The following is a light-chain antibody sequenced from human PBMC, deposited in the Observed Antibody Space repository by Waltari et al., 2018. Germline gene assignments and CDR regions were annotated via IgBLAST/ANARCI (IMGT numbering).Light chain of an antibody. CDR2: EVS. V-gene: IGLV2-14*03. J-gene: IGLJ1*01. CDR3: SSHTSTVPHV. CDR1: SNDVGGYGY. Sequence: QSALTQPASVSGSPGQSITISCTGTSNDVGGYGYVSWYQQYPGRAPKLIIYEVSYRPSGISIRFSGSKSGNTASLTISGLQADDEADYYCSSHTSTVPHVFGTGTRVTV.